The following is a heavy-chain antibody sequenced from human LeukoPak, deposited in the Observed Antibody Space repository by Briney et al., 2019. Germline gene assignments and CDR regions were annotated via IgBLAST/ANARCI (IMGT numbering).Heavy chain of an antibody. CDR3: TTKRFGELLLDY. J-gene: IGHJ4*02. D-gene: IGHD3-10*01. V-gene: IGHV3-15*01. CDR1: GFTYSSYE. Sequence: GGSLRLSCAASGFTYSSYEMNWVRQAPGKGLEWVGRIKSKTDGGTTDYAAPVKGRFTISRDDSKNTLYLQMNSLKTEDTAVYYCTTKRFGELLLDYWGQGTLVTVSS. CDR2: IKSKTDGGTT.